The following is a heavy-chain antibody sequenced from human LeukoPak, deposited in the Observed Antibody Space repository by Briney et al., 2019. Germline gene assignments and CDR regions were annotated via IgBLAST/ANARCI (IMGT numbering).Heavy chain of an antibody. J-gene: IGHJ6*04. CDR1: GDSISNYY. CDR2: INTSGNT. V-gene: IGHV4-4*07. D-gene: IGHD5-12*01. Sequence: SETLSLTCTVSGDSISNYYWSWIRQSAGKGLEWIGRINTSGNTNYNPSLKSRVTMSLDTSKNQFSLNLSSVTAADTAVYYCARDRLGFRVDVWGKGTTVTVSS. CDR3: ARDRLGFRVDV.